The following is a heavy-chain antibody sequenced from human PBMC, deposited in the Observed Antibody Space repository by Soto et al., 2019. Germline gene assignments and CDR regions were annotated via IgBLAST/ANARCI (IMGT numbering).Heavy chain of an antibody. CDR1: GLTLSSYA. V-gene: IGHV3-23*01. Sequence: GGSLRHSYTASGLTLSSYAMSWVRHAPGEGVEWVSGISGSGGSTYYADSVKGRFTISRDNSKNTLYLQMNSLRAEDTAVYYCAKCNEEVIRTYFDYWGQGTLVTGSA. CDR3: AKCNEEVIRTYFDY. J-gene: IGHJ4*02. CDR2: ISGSGGST. D-gene: IGHD3-10*01.